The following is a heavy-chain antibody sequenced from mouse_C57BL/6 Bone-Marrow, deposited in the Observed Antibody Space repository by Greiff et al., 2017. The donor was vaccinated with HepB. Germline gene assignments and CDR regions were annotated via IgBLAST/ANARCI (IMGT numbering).Heavy chain of an antibody. D-gene: IGHD1-1*01. CDR1: GFSFNTYA. CDR2: IRSKSNNYAT. J-gene: IGHJ4*01. CDR3: VRRSYGSRFYAMDY. Sequence: GGGLVQPKGSLTLSCAASGFSFNTYAMNWVRQAPGKGLEWVARIRSKSNNYATYYADSVKDRFTISRDDSESMLYLQMNNLKTEDTAMYYCVRRSYGSRFYAMDYWGQGTSVTVSS. V-gene: IGHV10-1*01.